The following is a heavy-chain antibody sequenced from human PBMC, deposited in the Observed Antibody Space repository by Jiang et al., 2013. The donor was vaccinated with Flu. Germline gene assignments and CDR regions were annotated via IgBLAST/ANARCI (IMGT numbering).Heavy chain of an antibody. CDR2: IYPGDPDT. CDR1: GYSFTSYW. CDR3: ARHTRVEMYIAGWPNVGYYYAMDV. D-gene: IGHD2-8*01. Sequence: VQLVESGAEVKKPGESLKISCKGSGYSFTSYWIGWVRQMPGKGLEWMGIIYPGDPDTSYSPSFQGQVTISADKSINTAYLQWNSLRASDTAIYYCARHTRVEMYIAGWPNVGYYYAMDVWGQGTTVTVSS. J-gene: IGHJ6*02. V-gene: IGHV5-51*01.